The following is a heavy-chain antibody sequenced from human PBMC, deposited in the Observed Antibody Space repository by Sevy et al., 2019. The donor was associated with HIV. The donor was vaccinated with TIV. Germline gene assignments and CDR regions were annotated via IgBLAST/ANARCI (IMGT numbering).Heavy chain of an antibody. CDR2: ISGSGGST. Sequence: GGSLRLSCAASGFTFSSYAMSWVRQAPGKGLEWVSAISGSGGSTYYADSVKGRFTISRNNSKNTQFLQMNSLGAEDTAVYYCAKGTGWLRNYFDYWGQGTLVTVSS. J-gene: IGHJ4*02. CDR1: GFTFSSYA. CDR3: AKGTGWLRNYFDY. D-gene: IGHD5-12*01. V-gene: IGHV3-23*01.